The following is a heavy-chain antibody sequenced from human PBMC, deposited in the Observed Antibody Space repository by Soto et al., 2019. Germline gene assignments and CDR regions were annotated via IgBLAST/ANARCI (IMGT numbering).Heavy chain of an antibody. J-gene: IGHJ4*02. Sequence: GGSLRLSCASSGLTFSSYGMHLVRQAPGRGLEWVAGISYDGRNKYYVDSVKGRFTISRDNSKNTLDLQMNSLRVEDTAVFYCAQDTYYHDTSGYYTFDYWGQGALVTVSS. D-gene: IGHD3-22*01. CDR1: GLTFSSYG. CDR3: AQDTYYHDTSGYYTFDY. CDR2: ISYDGRNK. V-gene: IGHV3-30*18.